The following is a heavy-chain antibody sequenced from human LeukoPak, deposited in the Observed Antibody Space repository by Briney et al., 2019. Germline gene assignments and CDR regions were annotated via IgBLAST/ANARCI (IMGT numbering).Heavy chain of an antibody. D-gene: IGHD3-10*01. J-gene: IGHJ6*02. V-gene: IGHV3-30*18. CDR1: GFTFSSYG. CDR2: ISYDGSNK. CDR3: AKEGITMVRGVPYYYGMDV. Sequence: GGSLRLSCAASGFTFSSYGMHWVRQAPGKGLEWVAVISYDGSNKYYADSVRGRFTISRDNSKNTLYLQMNSLRAEGTAVYYCAKEGITMVRGVPYYYGMDVWGQGTTVTVSS.